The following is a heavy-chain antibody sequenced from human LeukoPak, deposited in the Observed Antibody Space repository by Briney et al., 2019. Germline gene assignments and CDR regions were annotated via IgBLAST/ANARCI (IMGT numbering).Heavy chain of an antibody. CDR2: ISSSSSTI. V-gene: IGHV3-48*01. J-gene: IGHJ4*02. D-gene: IGHD2-2*01. CDR3: ARDRCSSTSCGFDY. Sequence: GGSLRLSCAASGFTFSSYAMSWVRQAPGKGLEWVSYISSSSSTIYYADSVKGRFTISRDNAKNSLYLQMNSLRAEDTAVYYCARDRCSSTSCGFDYWGQGTLVTVSS. CDR1: GFTFSSYA.